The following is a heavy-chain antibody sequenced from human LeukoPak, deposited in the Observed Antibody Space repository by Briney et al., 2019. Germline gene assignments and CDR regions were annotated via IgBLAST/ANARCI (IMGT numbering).Heavy chain of an antibody. J-gene: IGHJ4*02. CDR3: AREGLGGYNYAT. D-gene: IGHD5-18*01. CDR2: IYYSGST. Sequence: SETLSLTCTVSGGSISSSSYYWGWIRQPPGKGLEWIGSIYYSGSTNYNPSLKSRVTISVDKSKNQFSLKLTSVTAADTAFYYCAREGLGGYNYATWGQGTLVTVSS. CDR1: GGSISSSSYY. V-gene: IGHV4-39*07.